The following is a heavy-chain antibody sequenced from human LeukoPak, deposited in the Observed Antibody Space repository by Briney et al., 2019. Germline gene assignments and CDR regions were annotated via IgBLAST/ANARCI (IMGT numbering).Heavy chain of an antibody. J-gene: IGHJ4*02. Sequence: GGSLRLSCAASGFTFSSYAMSWVRQAPGKGLEWVSAISGSGGSTYYADSVKGRFTISRDNSKNTLYLQMNSLRAEDTAVYYCAKGGVVPAAASPYFDYWGQGTLVTVSS. V-gene: IGHV3-23*01. D-gene: IGHD2-2*01. CDR1: GFTFSSYA. CDR2: ISGSGGST. CDR3: AKGGVVPAAASPYFDY.